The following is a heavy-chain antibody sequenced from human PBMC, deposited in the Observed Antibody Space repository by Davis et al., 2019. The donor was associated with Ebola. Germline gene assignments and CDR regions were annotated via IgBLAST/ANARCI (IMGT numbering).Heavy chain of an antibody. Sequence: SETLSLTCAVYGGSFSAYYWSWIRQPPGKGLEWIGEINHSGSTNYNPSLKSRVTISVDTSKNQFSLKLSSVTAADTAVYYCARGMGSYGPPGYWGQGTLVTVSS. CDR1: GGSFSAYY. CDR2: INHSGST. D-gene: IGHD3-16*01. V-gene: IGHV4-34*01. CDR3: ARGMGSYGPPGY. J-gene: IGHJ4*02.